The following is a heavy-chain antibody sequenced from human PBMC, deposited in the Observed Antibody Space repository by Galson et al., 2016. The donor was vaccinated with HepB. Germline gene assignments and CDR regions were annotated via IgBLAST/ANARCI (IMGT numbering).Heavy chain of an antibody. CDR2: ISGSGGST. V-gene: IGHV3-23*01. D-gene: IGHD5-24*01. J-gene: IGHJ4*02. CDR3: VKGASMGWLQLQASYFDY. Sequence: SLRLSCAASGFTFSSYAMSWVRQAPGKGLEWVSIISGSGGSTYYADSVKGRFTISRDTSKNTLHLQMNSLRSEDTAVYYCVKGASMGWLQLQASYFDYWGQGTLVTVSS. CDR1: GFTFSSYA.